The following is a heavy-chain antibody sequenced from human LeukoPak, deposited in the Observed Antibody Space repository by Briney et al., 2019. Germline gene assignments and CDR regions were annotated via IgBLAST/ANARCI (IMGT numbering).Heavy chain of an antibody. CDR3: ATPRAIGYSGYNYRVTPPPWFDP. J-gene: IGHJ5*02. D-gene: IGHD5-12*01. Sequence: GGSLRLSCAASGFAFNNYWMHWVRQAPGKGLVWVSRVNPDGSRINYADSVEGRFTISRDNAKNSLYLHMNSLRAEDTAVYYCATPRAIGYSGYNYRVTPPPWFDPWGQGTLVTVSS. CDR1: GFAFNNYW. CDR2: VNPDGSRI. V-gene: IGHV3-74*01.